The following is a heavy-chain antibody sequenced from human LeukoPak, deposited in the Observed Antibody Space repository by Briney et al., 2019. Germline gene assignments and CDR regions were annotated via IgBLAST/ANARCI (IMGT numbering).Heavy chain of an antibody. V-gene: IGHV4-39*07. CDR3: ARDIGIYPHVAFDI. D-gene: IGHD2/OR15-2a*01. J-gene: IGHJ3*02. CDR1: GDSIRSSDYY. CDR2: IYYSGST. Sequence: PSETLSLTCTVSGDSIRSSDYYWGWIRQPPGKGLEWVGNIYYSGSTYYNPSLESRVTISVDTSMTQFSLRLTPVNAADTAVYFCARDIGIYPHVAFDIWGQGTLVTVSS.